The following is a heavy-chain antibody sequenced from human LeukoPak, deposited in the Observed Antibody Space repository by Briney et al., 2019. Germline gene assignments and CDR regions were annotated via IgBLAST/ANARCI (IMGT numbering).Heavy chain of an antibody. CDR1: GFTFSSYG. Sequence: PGGSLRLSCAASGFTFSSYGMHWVRPAPAKGLEWVAVIWYDGSNKYYADSVKGRFTIPRDNSKNTLYLQMNSLRAEDTAVYYCARDRHYYDSSGFDYWGQGTLVTVSS. D-gene: IGHD3-22*01. CDR3: ARDRHYYDSSGFDY. CDR2: IWYDGSNK. V-gene: IGHV3-33*01. J-gene: IGHJ4*02.